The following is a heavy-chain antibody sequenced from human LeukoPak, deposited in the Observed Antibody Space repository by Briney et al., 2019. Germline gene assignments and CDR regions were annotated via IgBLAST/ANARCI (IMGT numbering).Heavy chain of an antibody. CDR1: GYTFSIYA. CDR3: AKDLAVAGIEYYYYYYGMDV. J-gene: IGHJ6*02. Sequence: PGGSLRLSCAASGYTFSIYAMSWVRQAPGKGLEWVSVISGSGGSTYYADSVRGRVTISRDNSKKTVYLQINSLRAEDTAVYYCAKDLAVAGIEYYYYYYGMDVWGQGTTVTVSS. D-gene: IGHD6-19*01. CDR2: ISGSGGST. V-gene: IGHV3-23*01.